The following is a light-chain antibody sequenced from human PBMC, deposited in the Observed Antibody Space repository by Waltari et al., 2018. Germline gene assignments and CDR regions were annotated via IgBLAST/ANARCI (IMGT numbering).Light chain of an antibody. Sequence: QSVLTQTPSVSDAPRQRVTISCSGRRSNIGNNAVNWYQQVPGKAPKLLVFADDLLPSGVSDRFSGSKSGTSASLAISGLRSEDEGVYFCAAWDDSLKGVLFGGGTKLTVL. J-gene: IGLJ2*01. V-gene: IGLV1-36*01. CDR2: ADD. CDR1: RSNIGNNA. CDR3: AAWDDSLKGVL.